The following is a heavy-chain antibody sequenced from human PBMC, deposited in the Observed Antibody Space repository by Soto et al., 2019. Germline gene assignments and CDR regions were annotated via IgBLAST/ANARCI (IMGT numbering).Heavy chain of an antibody. V-gene: IGHV1-8*01. CDR3: ARIPLHKRITIFGVVIYYYMDV. CDR1: GYTFTSYD. D-gene: IGHD3-3*01. Sequence: ASVKVSCKASGYTFTSYDINWVRQATGQGLEWMGWMNPNSGNTGYAQKFQGRVTMTRNTSISTAYMELSSLRSEDTAVYYCARIPLHKRITIFGVVIYYYMDVWGKGTTVTVSS. CDR2: MNPNSGNT. J-gene: IGHJ6*03.